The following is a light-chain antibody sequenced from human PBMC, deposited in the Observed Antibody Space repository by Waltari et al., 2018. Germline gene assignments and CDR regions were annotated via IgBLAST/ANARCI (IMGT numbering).Light chain of an antibody. CDR3: MQTLQTPVT. J-gene: IGKJ5*01. Sequence: VMTQSPLSLPVTPGEPASFSCRSSQGLLHSNGFNYVDWYLQKPGQSPQLLIYLSSYRASGVPDRFSGSGSGTDFTLKISGVEAEDVGVYYCMQTLQTPVTFGQGTRLDVK. CDR1: QGLLHSNGFNY. CDR2: LSS. V-gene: IGKV2-28*01.